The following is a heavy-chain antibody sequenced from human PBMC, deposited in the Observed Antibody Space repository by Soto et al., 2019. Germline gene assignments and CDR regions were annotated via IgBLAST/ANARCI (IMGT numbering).Heavy chain of an antibody. CDR1: GFTFSSYG. J-gene: IGHJ6*02. D-gene: IGHD3-10*01. CDR3: AKGRAATMVRGVIIRKV. V-gene: IGHV3-30*18. Sequence: GGSLRLSCAASGFTFSSYGMHWVRQAPGKGLEWVAVISYDGSNKYYADSVKGRFTISRDNSKNTLYLQMNSLRAEDTAVYYCAKGRAATMVRGVIIRKVWGQGTTVTVSS. CDR2: ISYDGSNK.